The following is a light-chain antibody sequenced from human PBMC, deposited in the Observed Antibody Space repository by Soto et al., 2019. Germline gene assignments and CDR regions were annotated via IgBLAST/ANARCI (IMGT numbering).Light chain of an antibody. CDR1: ESLVHSDGKTY. Sequence: IVLTQTPLSSAVTLGQPASFSCGSSESLVHSDGKTYLGWLHLRPGQPPRLLIYQISRRPPGVPDRVSGSGAGPNFTLKISRVEPEDVGIFYCMQASQLRTFGQGTKVEIK. CDR2: QIS. J-gene: IGKJ1*01. V-gene: IGKV2-24*01. CDR3: MQASQLRT.